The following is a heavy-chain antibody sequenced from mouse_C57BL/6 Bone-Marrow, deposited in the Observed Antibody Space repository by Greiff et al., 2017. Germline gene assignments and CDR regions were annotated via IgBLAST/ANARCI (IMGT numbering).Heavy chain of an antibody. CDR1: GFTFTAYY. CDR3: ARYDGY. J-gene: IGHJ3*01. V-gene: IGHV7-3*01. CDR2: IRNKANGYTT. Sequence: EVQLVESGGGLVQPGGSLSLSCAASGFTFTAYYMSWVRQPPGKGLEWLGFIRNKANGYTTEYSASVKGRFTISRDNSTSILYLQMNALGAEDSATYYCARYDGYWGQGTLVTVSA.